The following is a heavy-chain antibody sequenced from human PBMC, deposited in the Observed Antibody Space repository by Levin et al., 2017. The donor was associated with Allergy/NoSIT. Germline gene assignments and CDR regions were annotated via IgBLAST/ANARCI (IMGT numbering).Heavy chain of an antibody. CDR2: ISYDGSNK. CDR3: AKDTGYSSSWYLGGNHDAFDS. V-gene: IGHV3-30*18. J-gene: IGHJ3*02. Sequence: GESLKISCAASGFTFSSYGMHWVRQAPGKGLEWVAVISYDGSNKYYADSVKGRFTISRDNSKNTLYLQMNSLRAEDTAVYYCAKDTGYSSSWYLGGNHDAFDSWGQGTMVTVSS. CDR1: GFTFSSYG. D-gene: IGHD6-13*01.